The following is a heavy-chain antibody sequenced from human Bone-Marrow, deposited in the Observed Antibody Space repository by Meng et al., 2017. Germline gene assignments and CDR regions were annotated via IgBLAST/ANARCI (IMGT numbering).Heavy chain of an antibody. D-gene: IGHD6-19*01. CDR3: ARQDSGWHFDH. V-gene: IGHV4-31*03. J-gene: IGHJ4*02. Sequence: SETLSLTCTVSGGSISSGGYYWSWIRQHPGKGLEWIGYIYYSGSTYYNPSLKSRVTISVDTSKNQFSLKLSSVTAADTAVYYCARQDSGWHFDHWGQGTLVTVSS. CDR2: IYYSGST. CDR1: GGSISSGGYY.